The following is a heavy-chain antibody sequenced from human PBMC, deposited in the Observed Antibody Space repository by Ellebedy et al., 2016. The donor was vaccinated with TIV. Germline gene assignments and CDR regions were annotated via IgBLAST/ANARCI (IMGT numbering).Heavy chain of an antibody. D-gene: IGHD2-2*01. V-gene: IGHV3-23*01. CDR1: GFTFSSYA. Sequence: GGSLRLSXAASGFTFSSYAMSWVRQAPGKGLEWVSAISGSGGSTYYADSVKGRFTISRDNSKNTLYLQMNSLRAEDTAVYYCAKYRRSGVPAALDGWGQGTLVTVSS. CDR2: ISGSGGST. CDR3: AKYRRSGVPAALDG. J-gene: IGHJ4*02.